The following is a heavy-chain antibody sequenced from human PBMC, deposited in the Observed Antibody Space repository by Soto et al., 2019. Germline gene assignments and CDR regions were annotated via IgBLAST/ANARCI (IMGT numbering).Heavy chain of an antibody. Sequence: QMQLVQSGPEVKKPGTSVKVSCKASGFTFTSSAVQWVRQARGQPLEWIGWIVVGSGNTNYAQKFQERVTVTSDMCTGTVYMELSSLRSEETAVYYCAAGDIVVVPAAMDVWGQGTTVTVSS. CDR2: IVVGSGNT. V-gene: IGHV1-58*01. CDR3: AAGDIVVVPAAMDV. D-gene: IGHD2-2*01. J-gene: IGHJ6*02. CDR1: GFTFTSSA.